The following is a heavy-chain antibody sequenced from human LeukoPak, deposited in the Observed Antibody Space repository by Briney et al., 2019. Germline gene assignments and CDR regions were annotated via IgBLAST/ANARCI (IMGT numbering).Heavy chain of an antibody. CDR2: ISETGGTI. CDR1: GFTFSSSA. CDR3: AREMTIITYSFDS. J-gene: IGHJ4*02. D-gene: IGHD5-24*01. Sequence: GGSLRLSCAASGFTFSSSAMSWVRQVPGKGLEWVSGISETGGTIHYADSVRGRFIISRDNSKNTLYLQMNSLRAEDTAVYYCAREMTIITYSFDSWGQGTLVTVSS. V-gene: IGHV3-23*01.